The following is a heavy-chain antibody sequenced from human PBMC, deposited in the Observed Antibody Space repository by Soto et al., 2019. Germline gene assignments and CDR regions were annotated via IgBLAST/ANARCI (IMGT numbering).Heavy chain of an antibody. D-gene: IGHD2-15*01. CDR3: ARGWWAHFDY. CDR1: GFTVSSNY. V-gene: IGHV3-66*01. Sequence: EVQLVESGGGLVQPGGSLRLSCAASGFTVSSNYMNWVRQAPGKGLEWVSVIYSGVSTYYADSVKGRFTISRDNSKNTLYLQMNTLRAEDTAVYYCARGWWAHFDYWGQGPLVTVSS. CDR2: IYSGVST. J-gene: IGHJ4*02.